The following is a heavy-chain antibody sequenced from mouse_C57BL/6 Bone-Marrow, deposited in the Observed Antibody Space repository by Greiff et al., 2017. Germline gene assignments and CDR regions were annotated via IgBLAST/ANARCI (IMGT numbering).Heavy chain of an antibody. V-gene: IGHV1-4*01. J-gene: IGHJ1*03. CDR1: GYTFTSYT. CDR3: ASRGFDV. CDR2: INPSSGYT. Sequence: VKLVESGAELARPGASVKMSCKASGYTFTSYTMHWVKQRPGQGLEWIGYINPSSGYTKYNQKFKDKATLTADKSSSTAYMQLSSLTSEDSAVYYCASRGFDVWGTGTTVTVSS. D-gene: IGHD3-3*01.